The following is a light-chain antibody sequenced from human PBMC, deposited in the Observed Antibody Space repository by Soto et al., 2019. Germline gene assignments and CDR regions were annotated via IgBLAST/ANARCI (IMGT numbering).Light chain of an antibody. J-gene: IGLJ3*02. CDR2: EVS. Sequence: QSALTQPASVSGSPGQSITISCTGTSNDVGGYNYVSWYQQHPGKAPKLMIYEVSNRPSGVSNRFSGSKSGNMASLTISGLQAEDEADYYCSSYTSSSTWVFGGGTKLTVL. CDR3: SSYTSSSTWV. CDR1: SNDVGGYNY. V-gene: IGLV2-14*01.